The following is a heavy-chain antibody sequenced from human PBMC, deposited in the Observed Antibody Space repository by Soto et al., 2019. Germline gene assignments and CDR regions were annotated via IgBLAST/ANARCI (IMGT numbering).Heavy chain of an antibody. CDR3: ASDSEVVPGTPRGPSYYYGMDV. Sequence: GGSLRLSCAASGFTFSDYYMSWIRQAPGKGLEWVSYISSSGSTIYYADSVKGRFTISRDNAKNSLYLQMNSLRAEDTAVYYCASDSEVVPGTPRGPSYYYGMDVCGQATTATVS. D-gene: IGHD1-7*01. V-gene: IGHV3-11*01. CDR2: ISSSGSTI. CDR1: GFTFSDYY. J-gene: IGHJ6*02.